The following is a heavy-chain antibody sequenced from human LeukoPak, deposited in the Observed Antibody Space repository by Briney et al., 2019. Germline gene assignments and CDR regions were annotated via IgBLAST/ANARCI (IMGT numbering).Heavy chain of an antibody. CDR1: GFSFSSYA. CDR2: ISSTGIST. J-gene: IGHJ4*02. V-gene: IGHV3-23*01. Sequence: PGGSLRLSCAASGFSFSSYAMSWVRQAPGKGLEWVSVISSTGISTYYADSVKGRFTIFRDNSKNTLYLQMNSLRAEDTAIYYCAKATGTTTTPFDYWGQGTLVTVSS. CDR3: AKATGTTTTPFDY. D-gene: IGHD1-1*01.